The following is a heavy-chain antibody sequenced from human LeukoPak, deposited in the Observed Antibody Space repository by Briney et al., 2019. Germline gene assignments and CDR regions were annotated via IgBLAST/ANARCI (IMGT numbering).Heavy chain of an antibody. J-gene: IGHJ6*02. Sequence: GASVKVSCKASGYTLTSYGISWVRQAPGQGLEWMGWISAYNGNTNYAQKLQGRVTMTTDTSTSTAYMELRSLRSDDTAVYYCAREYYYGSGSYYNVPYYYYYGMDVWGQGTTVTVSS. V-gene: IGHV1-18*01. CDR3: AREYYYGSGSYYNVPYYYYYGMDV. CDR1: GYTLTSYG. D-gene: IGHD3-10*01. CDR2: ISAYNGNT.